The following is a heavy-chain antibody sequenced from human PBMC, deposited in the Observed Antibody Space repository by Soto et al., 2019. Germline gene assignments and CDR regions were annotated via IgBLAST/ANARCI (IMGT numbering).Heavy chain of an antibody. CDR3: AREGRADYGVRPYYYYGMDV. D-gene: IGHD4-17*01. CDR2: ISTYDDKT. CDR1: GYSFRTHG. V-gene: IGHV1-18*01. J-gene: IGHJ6*02. Sequence: ASVKVSCKASGYSFRTHGISWVRQAPGQGLEWMGWISTYDDKTNFPQKFQGRITMTTDTSTSTAYMELRSLRSDDTAVYYCAREGRADYGVRPYYYYGMDVWGQGTTVTVSS.